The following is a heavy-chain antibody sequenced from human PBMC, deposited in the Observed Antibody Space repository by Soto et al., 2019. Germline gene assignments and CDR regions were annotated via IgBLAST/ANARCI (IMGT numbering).Heavy chain of an antibody. V-gene: IGHV4-59*01. J-gene: IGHJ6*02. D-gene: IGHD2-2*01. CDR1: GASISGNY. CDR3: TKDRTKIGGDNRHYYYGMDV. Sequence: QVQLQESGPGLVKPSGTLSLTCTVSGASISGNYWSWIRQPPGKGLEWIGYVDHSGSANYNPSLKSRVPISIETSKNQFSLNLRSVTAADTAVYYCTKDRTKIGGDNRHYYYGMDVWGQGTTVTVSS. CDR2: VDHSGSA.